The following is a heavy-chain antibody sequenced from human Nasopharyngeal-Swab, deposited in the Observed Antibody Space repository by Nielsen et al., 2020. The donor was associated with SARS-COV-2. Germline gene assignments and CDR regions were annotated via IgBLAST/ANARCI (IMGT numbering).Heavy chain of an antibody. Sequence: ASVKVSCKASGYTFTSYDINWVRQATGQGLEWMGWMNPNSGNTGYAQKFQGRVTMTRNTSISTAYMELSSLRSEDTAVYYCARSTMVRGYYYYYGTDVWGQGTTVTVSS. CDR2: MNPNSGNT. J-gene: IGHJ6*02. V-gene: IGHV1-8*01. CDR1: GYTFTSYD. CDR3: ARSTMVRGYYYYYGTDV. D-gene: IGHD3-10*01.